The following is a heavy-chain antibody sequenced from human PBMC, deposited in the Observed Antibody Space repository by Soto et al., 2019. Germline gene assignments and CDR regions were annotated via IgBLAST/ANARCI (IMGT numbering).Heavy chain of an antibody. V-gene: IGHV1-69*12. CDR2: TIPNFGTA. D-gene: IGHD3-22*01. CDR3: ARIRSDSSSYYLDY. CDR1: GGTLSSYG. J-gene: IGHJ4*02. Sequence: QVQLVQSGAEVKKPGSSVKVSCKASGGTLSSYGISWVRQAPGQGLEWMGGTIPNFGTAHDALKFQGRVTISADESTSTAYMELSSLRYEDTAVYYCARIRSDSSSYYLDYWGQGTPVTVSS.